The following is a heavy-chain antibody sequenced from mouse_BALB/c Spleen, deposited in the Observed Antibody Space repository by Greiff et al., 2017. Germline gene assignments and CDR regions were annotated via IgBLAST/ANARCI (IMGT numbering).Heavy chain of an antibody. V-gene: IGHV1-55*01. CDR2: IYPGSGST. J-gene: IGHJ2*01. CDR1: GYNFTSYW. Sequence: QVQLQQSGAELVKPGTSVKLSCKASGYNFTSYWINWVKLRPGQGLEWIGDIYPGSGSTNYNEKFKSKATLTVDTSSSTAYMQLSSLASEDSALYYCARSSYFDYWGQGTTLTVSS. CDR3: ARSSYFDY.